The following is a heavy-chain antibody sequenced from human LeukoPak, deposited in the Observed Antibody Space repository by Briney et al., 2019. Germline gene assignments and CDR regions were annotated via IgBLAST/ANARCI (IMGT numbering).Heavy chain of an antibody. V-gene: IGHV3-30*18. Sequence: PGGSLRLSCTASGFTFSSYGMHWVRQAPGKGLEWVAVISYDGSNKYYADSVKGRFTISRDNSKNTLYLQMNSLRAGDTAVYYCAKDSRVVVVAARSTNYGMDVWGQGTTVTVSS. CDR2: ISYDGSNK. CDR1: GFTFSSYG. D-gene: IGHD2-15*01. J-gene: IGHJ6*01. CDR3: AKDSRVVVVAARSTNYGMDV.